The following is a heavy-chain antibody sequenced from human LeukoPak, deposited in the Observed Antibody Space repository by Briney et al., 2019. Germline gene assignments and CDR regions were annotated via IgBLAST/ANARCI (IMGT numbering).Heavy chain of an antibody. CDR3: ARDLGVYGDYSIDY. J-gene: IGHJ4*02. CDR2: IYYSGST. Sequence: PSETLSLTCTVSGGSISSYYWSWIRQPPGKGLEWIGYIYYSGSTNYNPSLKSRVTMSVDTSKNQFSLKLSSVTAADTAVYYCARDLGVYGDYSIDYWGQGTLVTVSS. D-gene: IGHD4-17*01. V-gene: IGHV4-59*12. CDR1: GGSISSYY.